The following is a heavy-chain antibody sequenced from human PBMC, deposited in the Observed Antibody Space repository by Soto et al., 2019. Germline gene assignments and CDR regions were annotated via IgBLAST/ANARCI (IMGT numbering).Heavy chain of an antibody. Sequence: ASVKVSCKASGNTFAGYYMHWGRQAPGQGLEWMGWINPNSGGTNYAQKFQGWVTMTRDTSISTAYMELSRLRSDDTAVYYCARGVAITMVRGVIITLDYWGQGTLVTVSS. V-gene: IGHV1-2*04. CDR1: GNTFAGYY. CDR2: INPNSGGT. J-gene: IGHJ4*02. CDR3: ARGVAITMVRGVIITLDY. D-gene: IGHD3-10*01.